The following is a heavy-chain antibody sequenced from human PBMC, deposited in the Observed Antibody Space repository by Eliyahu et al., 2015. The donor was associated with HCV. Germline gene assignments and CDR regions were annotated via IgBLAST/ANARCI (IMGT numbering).Heavy chain of an antibody. V-gene: IGHV3-74*01. CDR3: ARGDIRFLEWLANDY. CDR2: INSDGSSX. D-gene: IGHD3-3*01. J-gene: IGHJ4*02. CDR1: GFTFRSYW. Sequence: EVQLVESGGGLVQPGGSLRLSCAASGFTFRSYWMHWVRQAPGKGLVWVSRINSDGSSXSYADSVKGRFTISRDNAKNTLYLQMNSLRAEDTAVYYCARGDIRFLEWLANDYWGQGTLVTVSS.